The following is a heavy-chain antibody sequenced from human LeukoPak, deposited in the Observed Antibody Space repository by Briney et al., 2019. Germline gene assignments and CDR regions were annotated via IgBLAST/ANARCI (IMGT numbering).Heavy chain of an antibody. CDR3: ARATHQRGYCSSTSCYGVYYYYYMDV. CDR1: GYTFTGYY. J-gene: IGHJ6*03. CDR2: INPNSGGT. D-gene: IGHD2-2*01. V-gene: IGHV1-2*02. Sequence: ASVNVSCKASGYTFTGYYMHWVRQAPGQGLEWMGWINPNSGGTNYAQKFQGRVTMTRDTSISTAYMELSRLRCDDTAVYYCARATHQRGYCSSTSCYGVYYYYYMDVWGKGTTVTVSS.